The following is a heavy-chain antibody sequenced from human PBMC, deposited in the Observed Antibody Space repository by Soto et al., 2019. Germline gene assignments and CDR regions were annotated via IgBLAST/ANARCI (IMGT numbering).Heavy chain of an antibody. CDR1: GFTFSDYA. Sequence: EVQLLDSGGGLVQPGGYLRLCCTASGFTFSDYAMSWVRQPPGKGLEWVSVISAGGSTYYADSVKGRFTVSRANSKNTLYLQMNSLRAEDTAVYYCANVPIWCSSTSCYTEGFDYWGQGTLVTVSS. CDR3: ANVPIWCSSTSCYTEGFDY. J-gene: IGHJ4*02. D-gene: IGHD2-2*02. CDR2: ISAGGST. V-gene: IGHV3-23*01.